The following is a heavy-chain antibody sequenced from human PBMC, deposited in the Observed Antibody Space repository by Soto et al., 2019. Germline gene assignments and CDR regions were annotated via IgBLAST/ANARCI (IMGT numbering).Heavy chain of an antibody. CDR2: IIPILGIA. J-gene: IGHJ4*02. CDR1: GGTFSSYT. V-gene: IGHV1-69*02. D-gene: IGHD6-13*01. CDR3: ARVSLGIADDY. Sequence: ASVKVSCKASGGTFSSYTISWVRQAPGQGLEWMGRIIPILGIANYAQKFQGRVTITADKSTSTAYMELSSLRSEDTAVYYCARVSLGIADDYWGQGTLVTVSS.